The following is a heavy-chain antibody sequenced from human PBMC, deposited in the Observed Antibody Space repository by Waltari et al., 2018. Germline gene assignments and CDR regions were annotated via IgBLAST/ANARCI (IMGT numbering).Heavy chain of an antibody. CDR3: ARDRGTMTTEDY. V-gene: IGHV4-39*07. D-gene: IGHD4-17*01. CDR2: IYYSGST. CDR1: GGSISSSSYY. J-gene: IGHJ4*02. Sequence: QLQLQESGPGLVKPSETLSLTCTVSGGSISSSSYYWGWIRQPPGKGLEWIGSIYYSGSTYYNPSLKSRVTISVDTSKNQFSLKLSSVTAADTAVYYCARDRGTMTTEDYWGQGTLVTVSS.